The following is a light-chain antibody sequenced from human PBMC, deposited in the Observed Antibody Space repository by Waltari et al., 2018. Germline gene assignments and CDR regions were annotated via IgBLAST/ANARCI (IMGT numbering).Light chain of an antibody. J-gene: IGLJ3*02. CDR1: RSHIGSVY. CDR3: AAWDDSLSGWL. Sequence: QSVLTQPPSVSGTPGQEVTISCSGSRSHIGSVYIYWYQHFPGMAPKLLIFRNNQRPSVVPDRFSASKSDTSASLAISGLRSEDEADYYWAAWDDSLSGWLFGGGTKLTVL. CDR2: RNN. V-gene: IGLV1-47*01.